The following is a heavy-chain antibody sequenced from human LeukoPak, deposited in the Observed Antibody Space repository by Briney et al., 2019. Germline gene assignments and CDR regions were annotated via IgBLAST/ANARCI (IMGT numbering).Heavy chain of an antibody. D-gene: IGHD6-19*01. Sequence: GSLRLSCAASGFTIRSYWMHWVRQAPGKGLVWVSRINSDGRGTTYADSVRGRFTISRDNAMNTLYLQMNSLRAEDTAVYYCARDPDRSGWSTFEYWGQGALVTVSS. V-gene: IGHV3-74*01. CDR3: ARDPDRSGWSTFEY. CDR2: INSDGRGT. CDR1: GFTIRSYW. J-gene: IGHJ4*02.